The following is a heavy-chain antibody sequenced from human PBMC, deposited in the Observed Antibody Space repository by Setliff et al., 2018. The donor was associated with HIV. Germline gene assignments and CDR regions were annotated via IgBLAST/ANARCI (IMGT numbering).Heavy chain of an antibody. CDR3: ARVPNWGSAPFAYDV. CDR1: GASISSGGYY. CDR2: ILDSGST. V-gene: IGHV4-31*03. J-gene: IGHJ3*01. D-gene: IGHD7-27*01. Sequence: PSETLSLTCTVSGASISSGGYYWNWIRQLPGKGLEWIGYILDSGSTYYKPSLRGRLSMSIDTSANQFSVELTSVTAADTALYFCARVPNWGSAPFAYDVWGLGTMVTVSS.